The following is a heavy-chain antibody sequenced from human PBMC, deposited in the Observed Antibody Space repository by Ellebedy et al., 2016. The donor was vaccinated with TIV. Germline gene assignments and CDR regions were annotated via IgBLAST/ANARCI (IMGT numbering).Heavy chain of an antibody. CDR1: GFTFSSYD. CDR3: ARARKVDSSGFGYFDF. V-gene: IGHV3-48*03. D-gene: IGHD3-22*01. CDR2: IGSGSDTI. Sequence: GGSLRLXXVASGFTFSSYDMNWVRQPPGKGLEWISYIGSGSDTIYYADSVKGRFTISRDNSKNTLDLQMDSLRGEDSALYYCARARKVDSSGFGYFDFWGRGIAITVSS. J-gene: IGHJ4*02.